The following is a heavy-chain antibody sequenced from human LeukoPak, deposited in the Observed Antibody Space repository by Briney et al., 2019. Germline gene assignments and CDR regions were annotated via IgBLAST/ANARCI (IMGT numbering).Heavy chain of an antibody. CDR1: GYTFTNYY. CDR2: INPRGGST. V-gene: IGHV1-46*01. Sequence: ASVKVSCKASGYTFTNYYMHWVRQAPGEGLEWMGIINPRGGSTSYAQEFQGRVTMTRDTSTTTVYMELSSLRSEDTAVYYCARYNSDWYYFDYWGQGSLVTVSS. J-gene: IGHJ4*02. CDR3: ARYNSDWYYFDY. D-gene: IGHD3-9*01.